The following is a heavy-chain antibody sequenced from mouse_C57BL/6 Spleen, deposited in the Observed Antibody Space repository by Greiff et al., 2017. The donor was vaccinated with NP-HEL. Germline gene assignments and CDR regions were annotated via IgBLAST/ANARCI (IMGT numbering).Heavy chain of an antibody. CDR1: GYAFSSYW. D-gene: IGHD1-1*01. Sequence: VQLQQSGAELVKPGTSVKISCKASGYAFSSYWMNWVKQRPGKGLEWIGQIYPGDGDTNYNGKFKGKATLTADKSSSTAYMQLSSLTSEDSAVYFGARSRVYYYGDYFDYWGQGTTLTVSS. V-gene: IGHV1-80*01. J-gene: IGHJ2*01. CDR3: ARSRVYYYGDYFDY. CDR2: IYPGDGDT.